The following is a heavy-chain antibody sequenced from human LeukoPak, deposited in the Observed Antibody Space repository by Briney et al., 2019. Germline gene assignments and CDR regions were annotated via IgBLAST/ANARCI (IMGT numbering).Heavy chain of an antibody. V-gene: IGHV3-21*01. Sequence: GGSLRLSCAASGFTFSSYSMNWVRQAPGKGLEWVSSISGSSYYIYYADSVKGRFTISRDNAKNSLYLQMNSLRAEDTAVYYCAATEWGVLYYFDYWGQGTLVTVSS. CDR2: ISGSSYYI. J-gene: IGHJ4*02. D-gene: IGHD3-16*01. CDR3: AATEWGVLYYFDY. CDR1: GFTFSSYS.